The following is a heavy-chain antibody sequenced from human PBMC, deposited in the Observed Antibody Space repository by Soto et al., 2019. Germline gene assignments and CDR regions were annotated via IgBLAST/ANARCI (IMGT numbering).Heavy chain of an antibody. Sequence: QVQLQESGQGLVKPSQTLSLTCTVSGGSIRNDNFYWSYLRQRPGKGLEWIGYISYSGSTFYHPSLKCRVGISVDPSNKQFSLTLKSVTAADTSVYYCARDLEGIVPSRGVCGIWGRGTLVTVSS. CDR2: ISYSGST. D-gene: IGHD5-12*01. J-gene: IGHJ3*02. CDR1: GGSIRNDNFY. V-gene: IGHV4-31*03. CDR3: ARDLEGIVPSRGVCGI.